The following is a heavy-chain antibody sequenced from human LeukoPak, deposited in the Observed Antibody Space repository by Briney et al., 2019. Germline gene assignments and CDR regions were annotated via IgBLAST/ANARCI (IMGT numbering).Heavy chain of an antibody. CDR3: AKDMVVDP. Sequence: GGSLRLSCAVSGIPFSSYGMHWVRQAPGKGLEWVAVISNDGSDKYYADSVKGRFTISRDNSKNTLYLQMNSLRAEDTAVYYCAKDMVVDPWGQGALVTVSS. D-gene: IGHD3-10*01. CDR1: GIPFSSYG. J-gene: IGHJ5*02. CDR2: ISNDGSDK. V-gene: IGHV3-30*18.